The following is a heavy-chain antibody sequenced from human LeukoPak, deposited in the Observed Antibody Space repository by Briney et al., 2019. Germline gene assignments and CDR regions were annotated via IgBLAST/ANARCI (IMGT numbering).Heavy chain of an antibody. CDR2: INHSGST. V-gene: IGHV4-34*01. CDR3: ARRGDSQATIDY. J-gene: IGHJ4*02. Sequence: SETLSLTCTVSGGSISSYYWSWIRQPPGKGLEWIGEINHSGSTNYNPSLKSRVTISVDTSKNQFSLKLSSVTAADTAVYYCARRGDSQATIDYWGQGTLVTVSS. D-gene: IGHD3-16*01. CDR1: GGSISSYY.